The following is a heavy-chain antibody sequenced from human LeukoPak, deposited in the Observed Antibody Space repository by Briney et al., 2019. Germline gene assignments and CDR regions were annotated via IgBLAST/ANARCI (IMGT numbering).Heavy chain of an antibody. Sequence: SETLSLTCTVSGGSISSYYWSWIRQPPGKGLEWIGYIYYSGSTNYNPSLKSRVTISVDTSKNQFSLKLSSVTAADTAVYYCARTPYGEEDYWGQGTLDTVSS. CDR3: ARTPYGEEDY. CDR2: IYYSGST. J-gene: IGHJ4*02. CDR1: GGSISSYY. V-gene: IGHV4-59*08. D-gene: IGHD2-15*01.